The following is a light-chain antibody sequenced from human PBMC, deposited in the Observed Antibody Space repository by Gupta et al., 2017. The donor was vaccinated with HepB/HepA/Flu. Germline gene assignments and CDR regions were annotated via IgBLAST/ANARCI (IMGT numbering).Light chain of an antibody. CDR2: WAS. CDR3: QQYDRTPPSS. Sequence: DIVMTQSPDSLAVSLGERATINCKSSQSVLYSSNNNNYLAWYQQKPGQPPKLLIYWASTRESGVPDRFSGSGSGTDFTLTISSLQAEDVAVYYCQQYDRTPPSSVGQGTKLEIK. V-gene: IGKV4-1*01. J-gene: IGKJ2*04. CDR1: QSVLYSSNNNNY.